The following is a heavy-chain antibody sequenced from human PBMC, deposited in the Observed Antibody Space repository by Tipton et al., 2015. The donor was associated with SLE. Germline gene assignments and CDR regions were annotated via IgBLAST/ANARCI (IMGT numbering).Heavy chain of an antibody. J-gene: IGHJ2*01. CDR1: GFTVSSYW. CDR3: AKESYGDYGWYFDL. Sequence: SLRLSCAASGFTVSSYWMHWVRQDPRKGLVWVSRINENGNTITYAGSVKGRFTVSRDTSKNTLYLQMNSLRAEDTAVYYCAKESYGDYGWYFDLWGRGTLVTVSS. CDR2: INENGNTI. V-gene: IGHV3-74*01. D-gene: IGHD4-17*01.